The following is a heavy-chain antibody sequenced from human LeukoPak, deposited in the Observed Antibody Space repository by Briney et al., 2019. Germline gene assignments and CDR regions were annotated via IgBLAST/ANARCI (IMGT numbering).Heavy chain of an antibody. CDR1: GGSISSYY. V-gene: IGHV4-59*12. J-gene: IGHJ4*02. CDR3: ARGGSYYDFWSGRAPFTP. Sequence: SETLSLTCTVSGGSISSYYWSWIRQPPGKGLEWIVYFYYSGSTNYNPSLKSRVTVSVDTSKNQFSLNLRYMTAADTAVYHCARGGSYYDFWSGRAPFTPWGQGTLVTVSS. CDR2: FYYSGST. D-gene: IGHD3-3*01.